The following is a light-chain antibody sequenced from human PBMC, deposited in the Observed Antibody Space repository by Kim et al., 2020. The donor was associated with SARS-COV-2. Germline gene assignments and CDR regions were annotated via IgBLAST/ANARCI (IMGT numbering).Light chain of an antibody. CDR1: NIGSKN. CDR2: RDS. CDR3: QVWDSSTVSWV. Sequence: ALGQTARITCGGNNIGSKNVHWYQQKPGQAPVLVIYRDSNRPSGIPERFSGSNSGNTATLTISRAQAGDEADYYCQVWDSSTVSWVFGGGTQLTVL. J-gene: IGLJ3*02. V-gene: IGLV3-9*01.